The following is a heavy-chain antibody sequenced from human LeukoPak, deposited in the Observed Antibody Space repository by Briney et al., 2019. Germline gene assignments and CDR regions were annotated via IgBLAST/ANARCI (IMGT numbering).Heavy chain of an antibody. CDR1: GFTFTSYA. CDR2: IHPNTRNP. CDR3: AKAPGTVGAGGALAI. Sequence: ASVKVSCKASGFTFTSYAMNRVRQAPGQGLGWMGWIHPNTRNPTYAQGFTGRFAFSLDTSLTTAYLQISSLKPEDTAVYYCAKAPGTVGAGGALAIWGQGTMVTVSS. D-gene: IGHD1-26*01. V-gene: IGHV7-4-1*02. J-gene: IGHJ3*02.